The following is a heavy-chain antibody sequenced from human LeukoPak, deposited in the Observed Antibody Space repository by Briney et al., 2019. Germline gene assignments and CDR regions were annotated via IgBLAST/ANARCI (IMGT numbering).Heavy chain of an antibody. CDR2: TYYRSKWYN. J-gene: IGHJ4*02. Sequence: SQTLSLTCAISGDSVSSNSAAWNWIRQSPSRGLEWLGRTYYRSKWYNDYAVSVKSRITIKPDTSKNQFSLKLSSVTAADTAVYYCARGRQKMATMGRGSLKFDYWGQGTLVTVSS. CDR3: ARGRQKMATMGRGSLKFDY. V-gene: IGHV6-1*01. CDR1: GDSVSSNSAA. D-gene: IGHD5-24*01.